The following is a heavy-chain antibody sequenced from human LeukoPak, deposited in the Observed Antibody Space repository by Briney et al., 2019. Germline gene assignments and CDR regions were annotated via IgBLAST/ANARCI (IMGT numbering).Heavy chain of an antibody. D-gene: IGHD6-13*01. J-gene: IGHJ3*02. CDR3: ARDPSSSWTAAFDI. Sequence: ASETLSLTCTVSGGSINNYCWSWIRQPAGKRLEWIGRIYSSGSTNYNPSLRSRVTMSVDTSKNQFSLKVNSVTAADTAVYYCARDPSSSWTAAFDIWGQGTTVTVSS. CDR1: GGSINNYC. CDR2: IYSSGST. V-gene: IGHV4-4*07.